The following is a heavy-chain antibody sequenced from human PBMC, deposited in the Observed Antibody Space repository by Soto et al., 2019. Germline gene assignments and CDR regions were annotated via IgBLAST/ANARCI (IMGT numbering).Heavy chain of an antibody. CDR2: IKEDGSEK. Sequence: EVQLVESGGGLVQPGGSLRLSCAASGFTFSGYWMKWVRQAPGKGLEWVATIKEDGSEKYYVDSVKGRFTISRDSAKNSVHLQMNSLRVEDTALYYFASNRGYWGHGTLVTGYS. CDR1: GFTFSGYW. D-gene: IGHD2-21*01. J-gene: IGHJ4*01. V-gene: IGHV3-7*05. CDR3: ASNRGY.